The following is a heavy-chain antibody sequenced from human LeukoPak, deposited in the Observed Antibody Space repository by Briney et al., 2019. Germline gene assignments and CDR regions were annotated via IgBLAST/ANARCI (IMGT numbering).Heavy chain of an antibody. CDR2: IYTSGST. D-gene: IGHD3-16*01. CDR1: GGSISSSSYY. Sequence: SETLSLTCTVSGGSISSSSYYWSWIRQPAGKGLEWIGRIYTSGSTNYNPSLKSRVTISVDTSKNQFSLKLSSVTAADTAVYYCARSKPRFYDYVWGSYNLMFDPWGQGTLVTVSS. V-gene: IGHV4-61*02. CDR3: ARSKPRFYDYVWGSYNLMFDP. J-gene: IGHJ5*02.